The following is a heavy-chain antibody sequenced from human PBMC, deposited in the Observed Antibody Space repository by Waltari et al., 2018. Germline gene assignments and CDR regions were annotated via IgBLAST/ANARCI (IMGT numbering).Heavy chain of an antibody. D-gene: IGHD6-13*01. V-gene: IGHV3-21*01. CDR2: ISSRSSYI. CDR3: VCIAAAGRVQAFDI. Sequence: EVQLVESGGGLVKPGGSLRLSCAASGFTFSSYSMNWVRQAPGKGLEWVSSISSRSSYIYYADAVNVRFTRDRDNAKNSLYLQMNSLRAEDTAVYYCVCIAAAGRVQAFDIWGQGTMVTVSS. J-gene: IGHJ3*02. CDR1: GFTFSSYS.